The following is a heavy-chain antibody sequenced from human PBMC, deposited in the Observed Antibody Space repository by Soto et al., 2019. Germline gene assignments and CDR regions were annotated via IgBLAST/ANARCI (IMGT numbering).Heavy chain of an antibody. Sequence: GGSLRLSCAASGFTFSTYSMNWVRQAPGKGLEWISYITKSSRAIYYADSVKGRFTISRDNAKNSLYLQMNSLRAEDTAVYYCTRDHGYGYGMDVWGQGTTVTVSS. CDR2: ITKSSRAI. D-gene: IGHD5-12*01. V-gene: IGHV3-48*01. CDR1: GFTFSTYS. J-gene: IGHJ6*02. CDR3: TRDHGYGYGMDV.